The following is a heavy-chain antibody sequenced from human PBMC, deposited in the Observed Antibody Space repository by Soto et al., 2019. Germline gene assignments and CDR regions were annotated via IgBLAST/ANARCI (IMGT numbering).Heavy chain of an antibody. J-gene: IGHJ6*03. Sequence: ASVKVSCKASGYTFTXYYMHWVRHAPGQGLEWMGWINPNSGGTNYAQKFQGWVTMTRDKSTSTAYMELSSLRSEDTAVYYCARDAPSYYYYYMAVRGKGTTVTVSS. CDR2: INPNSGGT. V-gene: IGHV1-2*04. CDR3: ARDAPSYYYYYMAV. CDR1: GYTFTXYY.